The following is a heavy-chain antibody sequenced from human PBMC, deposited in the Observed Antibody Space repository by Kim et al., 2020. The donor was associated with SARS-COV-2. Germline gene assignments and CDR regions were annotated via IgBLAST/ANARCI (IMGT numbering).Heavy chain of an antibody. Sequence: GGSLRLFCAASGFTVSSNYMSWVRQAPGKGLEWVSVIYSGGSTYYADSVKGRFTISRDNSKNTLYLQMNSLRAEDTAVYYCARGGAYSSSWHVDYWGQGTLVTVSS. D-gene: IGHD6-13*01. V-gene: IGHV3-66*01. CDR1: GFTVSSNY. CDR3: ARGGAYSSSWHVDY. J-gene: IGHJ4*02. CDR2: IYSGGST.